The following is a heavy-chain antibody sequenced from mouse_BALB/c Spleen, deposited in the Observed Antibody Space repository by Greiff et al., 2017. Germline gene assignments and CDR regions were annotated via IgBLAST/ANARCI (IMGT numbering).Heavy chain of an antibody. CDR1: GFTFSDYY. D-gene: IGHD1-1*01. CDR3: ARGDYYGSGRYSDMND. CDR2: ISDGGSYT. Sequence: EVMLVESGGGLVKPGGSLKLSCAASGFTFSDYYMYWVRQTPEKRLEWVATISDGGSYTYYPDSVKGRFTISRDNAKNNLYLQMSSLKSEDTAMCYCARGDYYGSGRYSDMNDWGQGTSGTVSS. J-gene: IGHJ4*01. V-gene: IGHV5-4*02.